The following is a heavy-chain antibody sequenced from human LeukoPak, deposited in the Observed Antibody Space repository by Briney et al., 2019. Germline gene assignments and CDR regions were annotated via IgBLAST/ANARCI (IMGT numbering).Heavy chain of an antibody. CDR2: IGGGGDET. CDR1: GFTFSDYA. J-gene: IGHJ3*02. Sequence: GGSLRLSCAASGFTFSDYAMSWVPQAPGKGREWVPTIGGGGDETYYADSVKGRFTVSRDNRKNTLYPQVNNLRAEDTAVYYCAKDEIPRNRVYDAFDIWGQGTKVTVSS. V-gene: IGHV3-23*01. CDR3: AKDEIPRNRVYDAFDI. D-gene: IGHD5-24*01.